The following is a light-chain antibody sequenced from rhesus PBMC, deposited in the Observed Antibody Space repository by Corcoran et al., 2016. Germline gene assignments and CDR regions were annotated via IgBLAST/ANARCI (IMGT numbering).Light chain of an antibody. CDR3: CSYTGSFTFYM. Sequence: QAALTQPRSVSGSPGQSVTISCTGTSRDIGGYNFVSWYQKHPGTAPKLLIYEVTKRPSGVSDRFSASKSGNTASLTISGLQAQDEADYHCCSYTGSFTFYMFGTGTRLTVL. J-gene: IGLJ1*01. V-gene: IGLV2-32*01. CDR2: EVT. CDR1: SRDIGGYNF.